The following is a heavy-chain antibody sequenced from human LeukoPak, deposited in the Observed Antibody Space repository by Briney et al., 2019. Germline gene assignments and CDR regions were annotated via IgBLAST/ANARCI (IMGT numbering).Heavy chain of an antibody. CDR3: ARRRITILVNWFDP. D-gene: IGHD3-9*01. CDR1: GYSISSGYY. CDR2: FYDSGNT. J-gene: IGHJ5*02. V-gene: IGHV4-38-2*02. Sequence: SETLSLTCTVSGYSISSGYYWGWIRQPPGKGLEWIGSFYDSGNTYYNPSLKSRVTISVDTSKNQFSLKLSSVTAADTAVYYCARRRITILVNWFDPWGQGTLVTVSS.